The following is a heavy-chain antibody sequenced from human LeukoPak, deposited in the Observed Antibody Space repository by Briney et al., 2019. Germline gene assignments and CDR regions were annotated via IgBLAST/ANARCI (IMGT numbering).Heavy chain of an antibody. J-gene: IGHJ4*02. CDR3: ARVVGATLNYFDY. CDR1: GFTFSSYW. CDR2: IKQDGSEK. D-gene: IGHD1-26*01. V-gene: IGHV3-7*01. Sequence: PGGSLRLSCVASGFTFSSYWMSWVRQAPGKGLEWVANIKQDGSEKYYVDSVKGRFTISRDNAKNSLYLQMNSLRAEDTAVYYCARVVGATLNYFDYWGQGTLVTVSS.